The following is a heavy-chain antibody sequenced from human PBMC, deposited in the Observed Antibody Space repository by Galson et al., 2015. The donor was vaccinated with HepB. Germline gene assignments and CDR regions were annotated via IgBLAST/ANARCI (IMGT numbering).Heavy chain of an antibody. D-gene: IGHD5-12*01. J-gene: IGHJ4*02. CDR1: GFPFERYG. CDR2: IWHDGGNQ. CDR3: TRENNIATLASFDL. Sequence: SLRLSCAASGFPFERYGMHWVRQAPGKGLEWIVLIWHDGGNQYYADSVKGRFSVSGDNSKNTLYLQMNSLRAEDTALYYCTRENNIATLASFDLWGQGTLVTISS. V-gene: IGHV3-33*01.